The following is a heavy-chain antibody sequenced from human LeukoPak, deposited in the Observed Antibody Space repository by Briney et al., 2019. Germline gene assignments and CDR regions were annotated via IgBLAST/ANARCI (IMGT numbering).Heavy chain of an antibody. CDR1: GFTFSDHY. D-gene: IGHD6-6*01. J-gene: IGHJ4*02. CDR3: ASSGSSIAARVFDY. V-gene: IGHV3-72*01. CDR2: TRNKANSYTT. Sequence: GGSLRLSCAASGFTFSDHYMDWLRQAPGKGLEWVGRTRNKANSYTTEYAASVKGRFTISRDDSKNSPYLQMNSLKTEDTAVYYCASSGSSIAARVFDYWGQGTLVTVSS.